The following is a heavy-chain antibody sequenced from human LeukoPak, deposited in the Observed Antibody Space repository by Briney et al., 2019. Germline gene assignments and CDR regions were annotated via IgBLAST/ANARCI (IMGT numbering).Heavy chain of an antibody. CDR3: AYGDSNYFDY. CDR2: ISYDGSNK. D-gene: IGHD4-17*01. Sequence: GGSLRLSCAASGFTFSSYVMHWVRQAPGKGLEWVAIISYDGSNKYYADSVKGRFTISRDNSKNTLYLQMNSLRAEDTAVYYCAYGDSNYFDYWGQGTLVTVSS. CDR1: GFTFSSYV. J-gene: IGHJ4*02. V-gene: IGHV3-30*04.